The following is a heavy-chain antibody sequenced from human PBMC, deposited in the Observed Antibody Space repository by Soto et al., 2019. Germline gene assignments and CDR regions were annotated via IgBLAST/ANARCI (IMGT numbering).Heavy chain of an antibody. V-gene: IGHV5-51*01. J-gene: IGHJ6*02. CDR2: IYPGDSDT. CDR1: GYSFTSYW. CDR3: ARRIRSTVTSQGTYYYYGMDV. Sequence: PGESLKISCKGSGYSFTSYWIGWVRQMPGKGLEWMGIIYPGDSDTRYSPSFQGQVTISADKSISTAYLQWSSLKASDTAMYYCARRIRSTVTSQGTYYYYGMDVWGQGTTVTVSS. D-gene: IGHD4-17*01.